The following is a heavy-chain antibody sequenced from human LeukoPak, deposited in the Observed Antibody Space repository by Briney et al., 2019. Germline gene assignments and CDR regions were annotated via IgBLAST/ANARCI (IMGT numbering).Heavy chain of an antibody. J-gene: IGHJ4*02. D-gene: IGHD3-3*01. V-gene: IGHV1-24*01. CDR3: ATAGPASDFWGIALDY. CDR1: GYTLTELS. Sequence: ASVKVSCKVSGYTLTELSMHWVRQAPGKGLEWMGGFDPEGGETIYAQKFQGRVTMTEDTSTDTAYMELSSLRSEDTAVYYCATAGPASDFWGIALDYWGQGTLVTVSS. CDR2: FDPEGGET.